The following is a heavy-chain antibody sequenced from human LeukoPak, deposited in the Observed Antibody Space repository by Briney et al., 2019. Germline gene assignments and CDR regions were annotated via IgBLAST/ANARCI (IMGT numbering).Heavy chain of an antibody. Sequence: ASVKVSCKASGYTFTGYYMHWVRQAPGQGLEWMGRINPNSGGTNYAQKFQGRVTMTRDTSISTAYVELSRLRSDDTAVYYCARDKVAAADGWFDPWGQGTLVTVSS. D-gene: IGHD6-13*01. J-gene: IGHJ5*02. CDR1: GYTFTGYY. V-gene: IGHV1-2*06. CDR3: ARDKVAAADGWFDP. CDR2: INPNSGGT.